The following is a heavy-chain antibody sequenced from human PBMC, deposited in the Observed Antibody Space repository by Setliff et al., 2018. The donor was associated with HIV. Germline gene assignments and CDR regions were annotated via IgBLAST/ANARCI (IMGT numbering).Heavy chain of an antibody. V-gene: IGHV4-59*01. J-gene: IGHJ6*03. Sequence: SETLSLTCTVSGGSISSYYWSWIRQPPGKGLEWIGYIYYSGSTNYNPSLKRRVTISVDTSKNQFSLKLSSVTAADTAVYYCARAAYGSSWYVGTKDYYYYYMDVWGKGTTVTVSS. CDR1: GGSISSYY. D-gene: IGHD6-13*01. CDR3: ARAAYGSSWYVGTKDYYYYYMDV. CDR2: IYYSGST.